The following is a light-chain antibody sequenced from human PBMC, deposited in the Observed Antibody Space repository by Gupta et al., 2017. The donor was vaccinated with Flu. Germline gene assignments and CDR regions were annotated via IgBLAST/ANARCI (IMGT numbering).Light chain of an antibody. CDR2: VNS. Sequence: SVLTPPPAVSGAPGTRVTISCTGSSSNIGAGYDVHWYHQQPGTAPNLLIYVNSNRPPGGPDRVSGSKSGTSAALAITKLQAEEEADYYCQSYDNSRIGSVVFGGGTKLTVL. J-gene: IGLJ2*01. CDR1: SSNIGAGYD. V-gene: IGLV1-40*01. CDR3: QSYDNSRIGSVV.